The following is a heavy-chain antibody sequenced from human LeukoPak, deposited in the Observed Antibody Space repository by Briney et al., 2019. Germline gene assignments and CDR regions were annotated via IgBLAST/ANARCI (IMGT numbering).Heavy chain of an antibody. V-gene: IGHV4-34*01. CDR1: GGSFSGYY. D-gene: IGHD1-14*01. CDR2: INHSGST. Sequence: SETLSLTCAVYGGSFSGYYWSWIRQPPGKGLEWIGEINHSGSTNYNPSLKSRVTISVDTSKNQFSLKLSSVTAADTAVYYCARGPVTETKKRGDNWFDSWGQGTLVTVSS. J-gene: IGHJ5*01. CDR3: ARGPVTETKKRGDNWFDS.